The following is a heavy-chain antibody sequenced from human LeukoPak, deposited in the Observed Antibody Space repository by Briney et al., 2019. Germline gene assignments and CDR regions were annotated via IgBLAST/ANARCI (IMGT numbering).Heavy chain of an antibody. Sequence: GESLKISCKGSGYIFTSYWIGWVRQMPGKGLEWMGIIYPGDSDTKYNAPFQGQVTISADKSISTAYLQWGSLKASDTAMYYCAIPVSSSFSEYFQHWGQGTLVTVSS. V-gene: IGHV5-51*01. CDR3: AIPVSSSFSEYFQH. D-gene: IGHD6-13*01. J-gene: IGHJ1*01. CDR1: GYIFTSYW. CDR2: IYPGDSDT.